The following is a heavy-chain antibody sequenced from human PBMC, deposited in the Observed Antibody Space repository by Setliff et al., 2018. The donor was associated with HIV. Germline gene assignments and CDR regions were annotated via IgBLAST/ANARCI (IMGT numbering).Heavy chain of an antibody. J-gene: IGHJ4*02. Sequence: ASVKVSCKVSGYTLTELSMHWVRQAPGKGLEWMGGFDPEDGETIYAQKFQGRVTMTEDTSTDTAYMELSSLRSEDTAVYYCATDQISDGSGSHPKSYFDYWGQGTLVTVSS. CDR2: FDPEDGET. V-gene: IGHV1-24*01. CDR3: ATDQISDGSGSHPKSYFDY. D-gene: IGHD3-10*01. CDR1: GYTLTELS.